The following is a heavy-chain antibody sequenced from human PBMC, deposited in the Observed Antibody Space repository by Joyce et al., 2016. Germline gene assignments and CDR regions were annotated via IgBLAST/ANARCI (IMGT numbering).Heavy chain of an antibody. Sequence: QVQLVESGGGVVQPGRSLRLSCAASGFTTFTSFAMHWVRQAPGKGLEWVALISYDGGNKNYADALKGRFTISRDNSKNTMYLQRNSLRVEDTAVYYCARGDPRIATEFYGLDVWGQGTTVTVSS. CDR2: ISYDGGNK. CDR3: ARGDPRIATEFYGLDV. J-gene: IGHJ6*02. CDR1: GFTTFTSFA. V-gene: IGHV3-30*01. D-gene: IGHD6-13*01.